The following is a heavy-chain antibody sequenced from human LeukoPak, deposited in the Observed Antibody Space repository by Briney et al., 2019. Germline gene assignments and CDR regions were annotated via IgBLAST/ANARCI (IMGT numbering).Heavy chain of an antibody. D-gene: IGHD6-19*01. CDR2: ISYDGSNK. Sequence: PGRSLRLSCAASGFTFSSYAMHWVRQAPGKGLEWVAVISYDGSNKYYADSVKGRFTISRDNAKNSLYLQMNSLRAEDTAVYYCASHLPYSSGWYDPFDYWGQGTLVTVSS. V-gene: IGHV3-30-3*01. CDR3: ASHLPYSSGWYDPFDY. CDR1: GFTFSSYA. J-gene: IGHJ4*02.